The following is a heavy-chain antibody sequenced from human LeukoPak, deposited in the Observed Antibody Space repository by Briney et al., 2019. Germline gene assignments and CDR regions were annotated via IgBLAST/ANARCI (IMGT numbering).Heavy chain of an antibody. V-gene: IGHV3-23*01. D-gene: IGHD3-22*01. CDR3: AKQPNPYYNSSGHDY. CDR1: GFTFSSYA. Sequence: GGSLRLSCAASGFTFSSYAMSWVRQAPGKGLEWVSVISGSGGTTYYADSVKGRFTISRDNSKNTLYLQMNSLKPEDTAVYYCAKQPNPYYNSSGHDYWGQGTLVTVSS. J-gene: IGHJ4*02. CDR2: ISGSGGTT.